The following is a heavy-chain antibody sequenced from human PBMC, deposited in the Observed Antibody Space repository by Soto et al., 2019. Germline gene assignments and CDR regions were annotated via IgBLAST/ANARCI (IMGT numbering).Heavy chain of an antibody. D-gene: IGHD3-22*01. CDR3: ARQGYSSGMDV. J-gene: IGHJ6*02. Sequence: SETLSLTCTVSGGSISSYYWSWIRQPPGKGLEWIGYIFYSGSTNYNPSLKSRVTISVDTSKNQFSLKLSSVTAADTAVYYCARQGYSSGMDVWGQGTTVTVSS. CDR2: IFYSGST. V-gene: IGHV4-59*01. CDR1: GGSISSYY.